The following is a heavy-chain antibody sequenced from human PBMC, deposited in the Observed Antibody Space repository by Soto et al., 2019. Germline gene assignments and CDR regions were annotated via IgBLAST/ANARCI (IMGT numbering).Heavy chain of an antibody. CDR2: ISSSGSTI. V-gene: IGHV3-11*01. CDR1: GFTLSDYY. CDR3: ARDRLPYFDWFLMDAFDI. Sequence: QVQLVESGGGLVKPGGSLRLSCADSGFTLSDYYMSWIRQAPGKGLEWVAYISSSGSTIYYAASVKGRFTISRDNAKNSLYLQMNSLRAEDTAVYYCARDRLPYFDWFLMDAFDIWGQGTMVTVSS. J-gene: IGHJ3*02. D-gene: IGHD3-9*01.